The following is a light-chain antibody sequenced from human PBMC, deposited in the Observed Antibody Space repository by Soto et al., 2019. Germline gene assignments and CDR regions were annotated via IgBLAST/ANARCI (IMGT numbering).Light chain of an antibody. CDR2: DVN. CDR1: SSDIGAYNY. CDR3: TSWTTSSTMI. Sequence: QSVLTQPASVSGSPGQSITISCTGTSSDIGAYNYVSWYQQHPGKAPKLMIYDVNIRPSGVSNRFSGSKSGNTPSLTISGLQAEDEADYYCTSWTTSSTMIFGGGTKVTVL. J-gene: IGLJ2*01. V-gene: IGLV2-14*03.